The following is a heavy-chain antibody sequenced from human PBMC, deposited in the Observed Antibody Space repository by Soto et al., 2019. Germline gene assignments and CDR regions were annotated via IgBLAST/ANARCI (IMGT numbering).Heavy chain of an antibody. CDR3: ARTAAGTSRWFDP. CDR1: GGSVSSGSYY. Sequence: PSEPLSLTCTVSGGSVSSGSYYWSWIRQPPGKGLEWIGYIYYSGSTNYNPSLKSRVTISVDTSKNQFSLKLSSVTAADTAVYYCARTAAGTSRWFDPWGQGTLVTAPQ. D-gene: IGHD6-13*01. CDR2: IYYSGST. V-gene: IGHV4-61*01. J-gene: IGHJ5*02.